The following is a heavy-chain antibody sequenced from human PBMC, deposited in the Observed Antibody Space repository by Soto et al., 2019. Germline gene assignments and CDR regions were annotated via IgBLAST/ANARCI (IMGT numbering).Heavy chain of an antibody. CDR1: GGSISSYS. CDR2: IYYSGST. J-gene: IGHJ5*02. Sequence: SETLSLTCTFSGGSISSYSWGWIRQPPGKGLEWIGYIYYSGSTNYNPSLKSRVTISVDTSKNQFSLKLSSVTAADTAVYYCARGYCSGGSCFRRVSWFDPRGQRTLVTVSS. V-gene: IGHV4-59*01. D-gene: IGHD2-15*01. CDR3: ARGYCSGGSCFRRVSWFDP.